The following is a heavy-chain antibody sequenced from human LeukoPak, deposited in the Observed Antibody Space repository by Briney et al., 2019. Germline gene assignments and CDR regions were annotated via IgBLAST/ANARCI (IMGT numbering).Heavy chain of an antibody. J-gene: IGHJ4*02. CDR2: IGTSTSYI. CDR3: AKDGPLVGAMYYFDY. CDR1: GFTFSTYI. Sequence: GGSLTLSCAASGFTFSTYIMNWVRQTPGKGLEWVSSIGTSTSYIYYADSVKGRFTISRDNAKNSLYLEMNSLRAEDTAVYYCAKDGPLVGAMYYFDYWGQGTLVTVSS. V-gene: IGHV3-21*01. D-gene: IGHD1-26*01.